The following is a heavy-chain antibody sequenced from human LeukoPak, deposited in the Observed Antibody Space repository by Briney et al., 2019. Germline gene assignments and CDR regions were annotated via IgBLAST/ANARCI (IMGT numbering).Heavy chain of an antibody. J-gene: IGHJ4*02. CDR3: ARGGGTLDY. CDR2: IYDSGKT. D-gene: IGHD3-16*01. CDR1: GDSISSYY. V-gene: IGHV4-59*01. Sequence: SETLSLTCTVSGDSISSYYWSWIRQPPGKGLEWIGYIYDSGKTNYNASLISRVTISVDTSKNQFSLKLASVTPADTAVYYCARGGGTLDYWGQGTLVTVSS.